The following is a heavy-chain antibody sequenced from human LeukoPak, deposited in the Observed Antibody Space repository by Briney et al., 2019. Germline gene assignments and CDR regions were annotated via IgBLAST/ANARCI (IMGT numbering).Heavy chain of an antibody. CDR3: ARVGSYSNYALDY. J-gene: IGHJ4*02. D-gene: IGHD4-11*01. CDR2: IYTSGST. V-gene: IGHV4-4*07. Sequence: SETLSLTCTVSGGSISSYYWSWIQQPAGKGLEWIGRIYTSGSTNYNPSLKSRVTMSVDTSKNQFSLKLSSVTAADTAVYYCARVGSYSNYALDYWGQGTLVTVSS. CDR1: GGSISSYY.